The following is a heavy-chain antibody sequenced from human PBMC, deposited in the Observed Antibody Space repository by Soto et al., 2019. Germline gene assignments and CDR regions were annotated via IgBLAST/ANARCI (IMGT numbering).Heavy chain of an antibody. CDR2: ISGSGGST. CDR1: GFTFSSYA. CDR3: AKGVLRYFDLLLPPDYYYYYGMDV. D-gene: IGHD3-9*01. Sequence: PGGSLRLSCAASGFTFSSYAMSWVRQAPGKGLEWVSAISGSGGSTYYADSVKGRFTISRDNSKNTLYLQMNSLRAEDTAVYYCAKGVLRYFDLLLPPDYYYYYGMDVWGQGTTVTVSS. J-gene: IGHJ6*02. V-gene: IGHV3-23*01.